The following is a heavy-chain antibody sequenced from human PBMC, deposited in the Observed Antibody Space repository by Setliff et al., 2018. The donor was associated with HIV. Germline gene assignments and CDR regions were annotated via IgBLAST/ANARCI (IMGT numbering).Heavy chain of an antibody. V-gene: IGHV3-33*08. CDR3: AREGRITSFGVIIPGSNALDV. CDR1: GFTFISYG. CDR2: IWYNGSNK. Sequence: PGGSLRLSCAASGFTFISYGMHWVRQAPGKGLEWVAVIWYNGSNKYYADSVKGRFTISRDNAKNSLSLQMNSLRPEDTAVYYCAREGRITSFGVIIPGSNALDVWGQGTTVTVSS. J-gene: IGHJ6*02. D-gene: IGHD3-3*01.